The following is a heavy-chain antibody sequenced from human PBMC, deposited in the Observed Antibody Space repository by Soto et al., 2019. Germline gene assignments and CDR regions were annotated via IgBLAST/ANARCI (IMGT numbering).Heavy chain of an antibody. D-gene: IGHD2-2*01. CDR2: IYYSGNT. CDR1: GVSISSGNSH. V-gene: IGHV4-31*03. Sequence: SETLSLTCTVSGVSISSGNSHWNWIRQHPGRGLEWIGSIYYSGNTYDSPALMSRLLISTDSSKNRLSLTLTSVTAADTAVYYCARVYSNSTNCYFPGWFDPWGRGTLVTVSS. CDR3: ARVYSNSTNCYFPGWFDP. J-gene: IGHJ5*02.